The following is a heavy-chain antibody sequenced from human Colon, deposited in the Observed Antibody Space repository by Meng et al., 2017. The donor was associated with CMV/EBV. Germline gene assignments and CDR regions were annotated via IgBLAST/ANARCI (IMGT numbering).Heavy chain of an antibody. CDR3: AKGLFDTYWYFDL. CDR2: IGSSGDKP. J-gene: IGHJ2*01. CDR1: VFSFNNYF. Sequence: AASVFSFNNYFMSWVRQAPERGLDWVAAIGSSGDKPWYADSVKGRFTISRDNSDNTLYLQIHNLRAEDTARYYCAKGLFDTYWYFDLWGRGTLVTVSS. V-gene: IGHV3-23*01. D-gene: IGHD3-9*01.